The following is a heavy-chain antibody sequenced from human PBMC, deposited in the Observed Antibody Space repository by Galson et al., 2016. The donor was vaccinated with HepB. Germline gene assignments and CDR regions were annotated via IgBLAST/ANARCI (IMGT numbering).Heavy chain of an antibody. Sequence: SETLSLTCAVYGGSFSGYFWMWIRQPPGKGLEWIGEIDHSGKTYYNSSLKSRVTISVDTPKNQFSLRLSSVTAADTAVYYCARVLTTVTNEFDYWGQGTLVTVSS. CDR3: ARVLTTVTNEFDY. V-gene: IGHV4-34*01. CDR2: IDHSGKT. J-gene: IGHJ4*02. CDR1: GGSFSGYF. D-gene: IGHD4-17*01.